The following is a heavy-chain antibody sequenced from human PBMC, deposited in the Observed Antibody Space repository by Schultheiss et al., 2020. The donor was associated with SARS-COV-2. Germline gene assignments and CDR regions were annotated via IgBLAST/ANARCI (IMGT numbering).Heavy chain of an antibody. CDR2: TYYRSKWYN. J-gene: IGHJ4*02. CDR3: ARLWPSSSGWYFDY. Sequence: SQTLSLTCAISGDSVPSNSAAWNWIRQSPSRGLEWLGRTYYRSKWYNDYAVSVKSRITINPDTSKNQFSLQLSSVTAADTAVYYCARLWPSSSGWYFDYWGQGTLVTVSS. CDR1: GDSVPSNSAA. V-gene: IGHV6-1*01. D-gene: IGHD6-19*01.